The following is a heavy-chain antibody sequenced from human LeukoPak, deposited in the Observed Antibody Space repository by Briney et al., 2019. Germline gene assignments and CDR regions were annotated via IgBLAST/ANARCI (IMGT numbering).Heavy chain of an antibody. J-gene: IGHJ2*01. Sequence: PGRSLRLSCAASGFTFSNYGRHWIRQAPGKGLEWVAFIWHDGSNDYYADSVKGRFTISRDNSKNTQYLQMNSLRAEDTAVYYCARGREAATKSYFDLWCRGTLVTVSS. CDR1: GFTFSNYG. D-gene: IGHD2-15*01. V-gene: IGHV3-33*01. CDR2: IWHDGSND. CDR3: ARGREAATKSYFDL.